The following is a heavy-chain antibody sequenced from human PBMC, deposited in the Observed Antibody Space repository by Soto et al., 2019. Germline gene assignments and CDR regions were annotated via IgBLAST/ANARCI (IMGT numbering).Heavy chain of an antibody. V-gene: IGHV1-69*13. D-gene: IGHD3-22*01. CDR1: GGTFSSYA. Sequence: SEKVSCKASGGTFSSYAISWVRQAPGQGLEWMGGIIPIFGTANYAQKFQGRVTITADESTSTAYMELSSLRSEDTAVYYCARGDYYDSSGYYSNYYYYGMDVWGQGTTVTVSS. CDR3: ARGDYYDSSGYYSNYYYYGMDV. CDR2: IIPIFGTA. J-gene: IGHJ6*02.